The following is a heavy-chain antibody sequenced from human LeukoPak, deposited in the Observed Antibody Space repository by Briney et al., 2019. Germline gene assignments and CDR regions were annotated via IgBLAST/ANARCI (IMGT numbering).Heavy chain of an antibody. CDR3: ARGNGGSSEFDY. CDR1: GGSISSGTNF. Sequence: SQTLSLTCIVSGGSISSGTNFWTWIRQPAGKGLEWIGRIDSRGSTYYNPSLRRRITISLDTSKNQFSLTLSSVTAADTAMYYCARGNGGSSEFDYWGQGTLVTVSS. D-gene: IGHD4-23*01. V-gene: IGHV4-61*02. J-gene: IGHJ4*02. CDR2: IDSRGST.